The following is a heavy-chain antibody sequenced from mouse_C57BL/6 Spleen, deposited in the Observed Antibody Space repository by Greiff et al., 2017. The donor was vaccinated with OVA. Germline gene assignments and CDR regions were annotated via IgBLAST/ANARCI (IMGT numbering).Heavy chain of an antibody. CDR3: ARRYSNYWFAY. J-gene: IGHJ3*01. V-gene: IGHV1-55*01. Sequence: VQLQQSGAELVKPGASVKMSCKASGYTFTSYWITWVKQRPGQGLAWIGDIYPGSGSTNYNEKFKSKATLTVDTSSSTAYMQLSSLTSEDSAVYYCARRYSNYWFAYWGQGTLVTVSA. CDR1: GYTFTSYW. D-gene: IGHD2-5*01. CDR2: IYPGSGST.